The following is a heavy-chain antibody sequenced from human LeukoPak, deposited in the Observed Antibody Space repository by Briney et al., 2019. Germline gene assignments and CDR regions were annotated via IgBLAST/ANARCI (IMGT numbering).Heavy chain of an antibody. D-gene: IGHD7-27*01. V-gene: IGHV3-7*01. Sequence: PGGSLRLSCAASGFIFSSYWMSWVRQAPGKGLEWVAHTKQDGSEKNYVDSVKGRFTISRDNAKNSLILEMDGLRVEDTAVYYCARDKMTGDSYFDYWGQGTLVTVSS. CDR3: ARDKMTGDSYFDY. J-gene: IGHJ4*02. CDR1: GFIFSSYW. CDR2: TKQDGSEK.